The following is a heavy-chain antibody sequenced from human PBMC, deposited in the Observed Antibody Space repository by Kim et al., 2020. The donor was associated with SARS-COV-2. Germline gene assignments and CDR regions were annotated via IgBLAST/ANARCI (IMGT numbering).Heavy chain of an antibody. D-gene: IGHD3-10*01. V-gene: IGHV1-18*01. CDR2: ISNYNGNT. CDR3: ARVAGYGSGSPFDY. CDR1: GYTFGSYS. J-gene: IGHJ4*02. Sequence: ASVKVSCRTSGYTFGSYSITWVRQAPGQGLEWMGRISNYNGNTIYVRRLQGRVIMTTDTSTSTAYMELRSLASDDTAVYYCARVAGYGSGSPFDYWGQGT.